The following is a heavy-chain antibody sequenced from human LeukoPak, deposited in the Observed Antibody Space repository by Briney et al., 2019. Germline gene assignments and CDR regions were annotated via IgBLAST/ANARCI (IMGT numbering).Heavy chain of an antibody. CDR1: GGSISSSSYY. CDR2: IHYSGST. J-gene: IGHJ4*02. Sequence: PSETLSLTCTVSGGSISSSSYYWAWIRQPPGKGLEWIGSIHYSGSTYYNPSLKSRVTISVDTSKNQFSLKLSSVTAADTAVYYCARSSTVTSEGFDYWGQGTLVTVSS. D-gene: IGHD4-17*01. V-gene: IGHV4-39*07. CDR3: ARSSTVTSEGFDY.